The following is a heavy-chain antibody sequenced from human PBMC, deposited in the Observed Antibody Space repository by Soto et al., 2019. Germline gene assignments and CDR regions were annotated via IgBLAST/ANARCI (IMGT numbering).Heavy chain of an antibody. J-gene: IGHJ4*02. D-gene: IGHD5-18*01. CDR2: ISGSGGST. CDR3: RGQLWSSLLDY. CDR1: GFTFSSYA. V-gene: IGHV3-23*01. Sequence: EVQLLESGGGLVQPGGSLRLSCAASGFTFSSYAMRWVRQAPGKGLEWVSAISGSGGSTYSADSVKGRFTISRDNSNNPLYLQMNILRAEDTAVDYCRGQLWSSLLDYWGQGTLVTVSS.